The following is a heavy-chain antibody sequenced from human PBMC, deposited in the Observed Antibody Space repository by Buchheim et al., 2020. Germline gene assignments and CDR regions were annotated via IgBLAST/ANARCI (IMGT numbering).Heavy chain of an antibody. CDR2: ISPSGHNT. CDR1: GFIFNNYV. Sequence: EVQLLDSGGGLVQPGGSLRLSCAASGFIFNNYVMTWVRQAPGKGLEWVSAISPSGHNTYYADSVKGRFTSTRDNPRNAVYLQMSSLRGEDTAVYYCARDAGDFWSGYYTHFDYWGQGTL. V-gene: IGHV3-23*01. J-gene: IGHJ4*02. D-gene: IGHD3-3*01. CDR3: ARDAGDFWSGYYTHFDY.